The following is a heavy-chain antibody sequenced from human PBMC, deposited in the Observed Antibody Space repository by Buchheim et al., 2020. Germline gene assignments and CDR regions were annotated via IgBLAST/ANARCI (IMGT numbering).Heavy chain of an antibody. D-gene: IGHD4-11*01. CDR1: GFTFSSYS. V-gene: IGHV3-21*01. J-gene: IGHJ6*03. CDR2: ISSNSSCI. CDR3: ARVYGNYATHYYYYMDV. Sequence: EVQLVESGGGLVKPWGSLRLACAASGFTFSSYSMNWVRQAPGKGLEWVSSISSNSSCIYYADSVRGRFTISRDNAKNSLYLKMNSLRAEDTAVYYCARVYGNYATHYYYYMDVWGKGTT.